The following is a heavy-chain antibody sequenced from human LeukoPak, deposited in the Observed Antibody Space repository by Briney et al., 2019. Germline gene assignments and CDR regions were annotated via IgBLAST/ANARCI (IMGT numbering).Heavy chain of an antibody. D-gene: IGHD5-24*01. J-gene: IGHJ6*02. CDR1: GFSFSDYY. V-gene: IGHV3-11*01. CDR3: ARADGYNLIYYYYGMDV. CDR2: ISSSGGNI. Sequence: GGSLRLSCAASGFSFSDYYMSWIRQAPGEGLEWVSYISSSGGNIYYADSVKGRFTISRDNAKNSLYLQMNSLRAEDTAVYYCARADGYNLIYYYYGMDVWGQGTTVTVSS.